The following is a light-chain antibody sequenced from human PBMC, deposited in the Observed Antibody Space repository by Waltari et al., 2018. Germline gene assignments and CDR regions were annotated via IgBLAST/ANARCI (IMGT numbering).Light chain of an antibody. CDR3: WLAYTGGIVV. Sequence: QAVVTLEPSLTVSPGGTVTLPSASSTGAFPSGHYPSWLQQKPGQAPRTLIYDSYIKQSWTPARFSASLVGGKAVLTLSGAQAEDEAKYYCWLAYTGGIVVFGGGTELAVL. CDR1: TGAFPSGHY. J-gene: IGLJ2*01. CDR2: DSY. V-gene: IGLV7-46*01.